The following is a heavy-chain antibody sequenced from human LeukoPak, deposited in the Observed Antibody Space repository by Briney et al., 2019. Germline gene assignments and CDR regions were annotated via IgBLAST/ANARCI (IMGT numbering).Heavy chain of an antibody. D-gene: IGHD3-10*01. CDR1: GFTFDDYG. V-gene: IGHV3-20*04. J-gene: IGHJ3*02. Sequence: GGSLRLSCAASGFTFDDYGMSWVRQAPGKGLEWVSGINGNGGSTGYADSVKGRFAISRDNAKNSLYLQMNSLRAEDTALYYCPRDPHYYGSGSYSAFDIWGQGTMVTVSS. CDR2: INGNGGST. CDR3: PRDPHYYGSGSYSAFDI.